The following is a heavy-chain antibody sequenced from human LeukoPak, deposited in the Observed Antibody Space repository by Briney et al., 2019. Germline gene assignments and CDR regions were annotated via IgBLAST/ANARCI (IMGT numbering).Heavy chain of an antibody. Sequence: GGSLRLSCAASGFTVSANYLTWVPQAPGKGLEWVSVIYSGGSTYYADSVKGRFTISRHNSENTLCLQMNSLRAEDTAIYYCVRGDRYFFDYWGQGTLVTVSS. D-gene: IGHD1-14*01. CDR2: IYSGGST. V-gene: IGHV3-53*01. CDR1: GFTVSANY. J-gene: IGHJ4*02. CDR3: VRGDRYFFDY.